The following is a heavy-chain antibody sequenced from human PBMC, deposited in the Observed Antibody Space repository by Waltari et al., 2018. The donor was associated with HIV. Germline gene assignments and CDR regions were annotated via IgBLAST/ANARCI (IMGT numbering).Heavy chain of an antibody. V-gene: IGHV3-9*01. D-gene: IGHD3-10*01. CDR1: GFTFDDYA. CDR2: ISWNSGSI. CDR3: AKDNSYGAGSFYAKGNYHHYGMDV. J-gene: IGHJ6*02. Sequence: EVQLVESGGGLVQPGRSLRLSCAASGFTFDDYAIPWVRQSPGKGLEWVSGISWNSGSIGYADSVKGRFTISRDNAKNSLYLQMNSLRAEDTALYYCAKDNSYGAGSFYAKGNYHHYGMDVWGQGTTVTVSS.